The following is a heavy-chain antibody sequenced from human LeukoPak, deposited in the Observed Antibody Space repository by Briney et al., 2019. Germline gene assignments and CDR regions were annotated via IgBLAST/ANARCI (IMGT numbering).Heavy chain of an antibody. CDR3: ARGGGNRAYVSGTKLDY. CDR1: GYIFTSYW. J-gene: IGHJ4*02. V-gene: IGHV5-51*01. Sequence: GESLQISCKGSGYIFTSYWIGWVRQVPGKGLEWMGIIYPGDSDTRYSPSFQGQVTISADKSISTAYLQWSSLKASDTAMYYCARGGGNRAYVSGTKLDYWGQGTLVTVSS. D-gene: IGHD1-7*01. CDR2: IYPGDSDT.